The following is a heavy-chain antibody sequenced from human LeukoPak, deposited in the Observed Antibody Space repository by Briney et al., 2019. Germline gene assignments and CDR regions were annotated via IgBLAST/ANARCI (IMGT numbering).Heavy chain of an antibody. J-gene: IGHJ4*02. CDR3: AKGGFDWFGDDY. D-gene: IGHD3-10*01. CDR2: ISGSGGTI. CDR1: GFTFSSYS. V-gene: IGHV3-23*01. Sequence: PGGSLRLSCAASGFTFSSYSMNWVRQAPGKGLEWVSAISGSGGTIYYADSVKGRFTISRDNSKNTLYLQMNSLRAEDTAIYYCAKGGFDWFGDDYWGQGTLVTVSS.